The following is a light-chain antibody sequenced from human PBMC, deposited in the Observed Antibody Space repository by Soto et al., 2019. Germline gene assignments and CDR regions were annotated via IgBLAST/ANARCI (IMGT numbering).Light chain of an antibody. V-gene: IGKV3D-20*02. CDR2: GAS. CDR3: QQRSNWPLT. J-gene: IGKJ5*01. Sequence: EIVLTQSPGPLSLSPGERATLSCRSSQSVSNNYLAWYQQKPGQAPRLIIYGASNRATGIPDRFSGSWSGTEFTLTISSLEPEDVAVYYCQQRSNWPLTFGQGTRLEIK. CDR1: QSVSNNY.